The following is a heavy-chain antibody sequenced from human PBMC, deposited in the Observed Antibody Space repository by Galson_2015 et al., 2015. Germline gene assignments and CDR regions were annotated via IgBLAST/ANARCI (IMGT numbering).Heavy chain of an antibody. J-gene: IGHJ4*02. D-gene: IGHD3-3*01. CDR2: ISSTTTYI. Sequence: LRLSCSASEFTFSSYYMSWVRQAPGKGLEWVSSISSTTTYIYYADSVKGRFTISRDNAKNSLYLQMNSLGAEDTAVYYCARQILDYDFWSGYYPTNFDYWGQGTLVTVSS. CDR1: EFTFSSYY. CDR3: ARQILDYDFWSGYYPTNFDY. V-gene: IGHV3-21*01.